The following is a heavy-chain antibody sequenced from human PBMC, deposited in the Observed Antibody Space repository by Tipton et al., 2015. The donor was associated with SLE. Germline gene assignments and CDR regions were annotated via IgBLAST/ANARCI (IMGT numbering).Heavy chain of an antibody. CDR2: ISYDGSNK. Sequence: SLRLSCAASGFTFSSYAMHWVRQAPGKGLEWVAVISYDGSNKYYADSVKGRFTISRDNSKNTLYLQMNSLRAEDTAVYYCAGDWDQLGGAFVSWGQGTLVTVSS. V-gene: IGHV3-30*04. J-gene: IGHJ4*02. D-gene: IGHD7-27*01. CDR1: GFTFSSYA. CDR3: AGDWDQLGGAFVS.